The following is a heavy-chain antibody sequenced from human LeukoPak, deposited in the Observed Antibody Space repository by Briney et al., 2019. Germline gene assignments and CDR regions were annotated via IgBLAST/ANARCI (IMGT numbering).Heavy chain of an antibody. CDR1: GGTFSSYA. D-gene: IGHD6-19*01. J-gene: IGHJ4*02. V-gene: IGHV1-69*13. CDR3: ARVMGFEQWLVPFDY. CDR2: IIPIFGTA. Sequence: ASVKVSCKASGGTFSSYAISWVRQAPGQGLEWMGGIIPIFGTANYAQKFQGRVTITADESTSTAYMELSSLRSEDTAVYYCARVMGFEQWLVPFDYWGQGTLVTVSS.